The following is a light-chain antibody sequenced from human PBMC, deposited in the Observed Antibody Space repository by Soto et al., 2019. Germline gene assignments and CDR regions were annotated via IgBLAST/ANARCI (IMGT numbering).Light chain of an antibody. CDR2: EVR. J-gene: IGLJ3*02. CDR3: NSYTSTSTWV. CDR1: NSDVGGYEY. Sequence: QSALTQPAFVSGSPGQSITISCTGTNSDVGGYEYVSWYQQNPGKAPKLIIFEVRNRPSGVSNRFSGSKSGNTASLTISGLQAEDDADYYCNSYTSTSTWVFGGGTKVTVL. V-gene: IGLV2-14*01.